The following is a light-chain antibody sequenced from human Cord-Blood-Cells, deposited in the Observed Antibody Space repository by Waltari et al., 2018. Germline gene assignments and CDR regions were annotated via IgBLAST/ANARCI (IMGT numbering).Light chain of an antibody. J-gene: IGKJ3*01. CDR3: QQRSNWPIFT. CDR1: QSVSSY. CDR2: DAS. Sequence: EIVLTQSPATLSLSPGERATLSCRASQSVSSYLAWYKQKPGQAHRPLIYDASNRATGIPARFSGSESGTDFTLTISSLEPEDFAVYYCQQRSNWPIFTFGPGTKVDIK. V-gene: IGKV3-11*01.